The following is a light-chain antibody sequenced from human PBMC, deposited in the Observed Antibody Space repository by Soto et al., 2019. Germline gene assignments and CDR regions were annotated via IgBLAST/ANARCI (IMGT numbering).Light chain of an antibody. CDR1: QSVSSSF. CDR2: GAS. J-gene: IGKJ4*01. V-gene: IGKV3-20*01. CDR3: QQYSSSPLT. Sequence: EIVLTQSPGTLSLSPGERATLSCRASQSVSSSFLAWYQQKPDQAPRLLIYGASSRATGIPDRFSGSGSGTDFTLTISRLEPEDFAVYYCQQYSSSPLTFDGGTKLEIK.